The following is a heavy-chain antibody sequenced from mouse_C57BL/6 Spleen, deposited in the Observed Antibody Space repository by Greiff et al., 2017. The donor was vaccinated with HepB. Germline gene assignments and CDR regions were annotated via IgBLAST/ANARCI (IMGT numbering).Heavy chain of an antibody. J-gene: IGHJ2*01. D-gene: IGHD2-5*01. CDR1: GYTFTSYW. CDR2: IYPGSGST. V-gene: IGHV1-55*01. CDR3: ARSGTSSNWYYFDY. Sequence: VQLQQSGAELVKPGASVKMSCKASGYTFTSYWITWVKQRPGQGLEWIGDIYPGSGSTNYNEKFKSKATLTVDTSSSTAYMQLSSLTSEDSAVYYCARSGTSSNWYYFDYWGQGTTLTVSS.